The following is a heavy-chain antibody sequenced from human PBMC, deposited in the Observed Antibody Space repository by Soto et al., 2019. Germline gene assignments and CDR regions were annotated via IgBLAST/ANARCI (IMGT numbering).Heavy chain of an antibody. J-gene: IGHJ4*02. CDR3: AIAVAGLGYFDS. V-gene: IGHV1-2*02. CDR2: INPNSGGT. CDR1: GYTFTGYY. D-gene: IGHD6-19*01. Sequence: ASVKVSCKASGYTFTGYYIHWVRQAPGQGLEWMGWINPNSGGTNYAQKFQGRVTMTRDTSISTAYMELSRLRSDDTAVYYCAIAVAGLGYFDSWGKGTLVTVSS.